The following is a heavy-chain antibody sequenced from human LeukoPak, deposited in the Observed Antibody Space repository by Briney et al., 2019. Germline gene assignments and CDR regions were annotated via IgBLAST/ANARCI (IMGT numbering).Heavy chain of an antibody. Sequence: GGSLRLSCAASGFTFSSYAMSWVRQAPGKGLEWVAFIRYDGSNKYYADSVKGRFTISRDNSKNTLYLQMNSLRAEDTAVYYCAKDELWFGESHYYYGMDVWGQGTTVTVSS. CDR2: IRYDGSNK. J-gene: IGHJ6*02. CDR1: GFTFSSYA. CDR3: AKDELWFGESHYYYGMDV. D-gene: IGHD3-10*01. V-gene: IGHV3-30*02.